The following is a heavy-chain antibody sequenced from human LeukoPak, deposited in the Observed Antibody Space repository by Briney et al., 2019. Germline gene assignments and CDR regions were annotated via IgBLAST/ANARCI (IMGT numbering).Heavy chain of an antibody. V-gene: IGHV4-39*07. D-gene: IGHD5-24*01. Sequence: SETLSLTCTVSGDSISTSNSYWGWIRQPPGKGLEWIGSIYYSGNTYYNASLKSRVTISVDTSKNQFSLKLSSVTAADTAVYYCARARGWLQADFDYWGQGTLVTVSS. J-gene: IGHJ4*02. CDR2: IYYSGNT. CDR1: GDSISTSNSY. CDR3: ARARGWLQADFDY.